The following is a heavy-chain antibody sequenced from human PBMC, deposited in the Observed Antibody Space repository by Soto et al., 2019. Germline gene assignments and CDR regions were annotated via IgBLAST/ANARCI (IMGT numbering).Heavy chain of an antibody. Sequence: GESLKISCKGSGYSFTSYWISWVRQMPGKGLEWMGRIDPSDSYTNYSPSFQGHVTISADKSISTAYLQWSSLKASDTAMYYCARLQVVAGDTDLTFVFWGQGTLVTVSS. J-gene: IGHJ4*02. V-gene: IGHV5-10-1*01. CDR1: GYSFTSYW. CDR2: IDPSDSYT. D-gene: IGHD2-15*01. CDR3: ARLQVVAGDTDLTFVF.